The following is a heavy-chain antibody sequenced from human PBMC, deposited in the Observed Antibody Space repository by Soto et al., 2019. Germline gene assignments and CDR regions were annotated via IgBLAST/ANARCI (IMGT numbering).Heavy chain of an antibody. CDR2: INGSSTTL. J-gene: IGHJ5*02. Sequence: EVQLVESGGGLVQRGGSLRLSCAASGFDFGIYSMNWVRQAPGKGLEWISYINGSSTTLYYADSVRGRFIISRDNAENSLYLQMNSLRDDDTAVYFCARGDRFRCNGGHCFSDGLFLSWGQGTLVTVSP. CDR1: GFDFGIYS. CDR3: ARGDRFRCNGGHCFSDGLFLS. V-gene: IGHV3-48*02. D-gene: IGHD2-21*02.